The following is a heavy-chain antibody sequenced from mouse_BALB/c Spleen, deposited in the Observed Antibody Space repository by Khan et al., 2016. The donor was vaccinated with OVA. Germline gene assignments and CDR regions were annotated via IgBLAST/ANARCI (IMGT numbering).Heavy chain of an antibody. Sequence: LQESGPGLVKPSQSLSLTCTGTGYSNTSGYAWNWIRQFPGNKLEWMGYISNSGVTSYTPSLKSRISITRDTSKNQFFLQVNSVTTEDTATYYTVNRRVCFTSDRANAQFFLQLKSGTPKYKATSLCASGSYYGYSFVYWGQGTTLTVSS. D-gene: IGHD1-1*01. CDR2: ISNSGVT. CDR3: VNRRVCFTSDRANAQFFLQLKSGTPKYKATSLCASGSYYGYSFVY. J-gene: IGHJ2*01. CDR1: GYSNTSGYA. V-gene: IGHV3-2*02.